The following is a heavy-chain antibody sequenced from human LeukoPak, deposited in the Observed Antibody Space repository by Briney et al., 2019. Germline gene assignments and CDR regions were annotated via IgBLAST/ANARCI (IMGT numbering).Heavy chain of an antibody. CDR2: IIPILGIA. CDR1: GGTFSSYA. CDR3: ARGVVVVPAAILGWFDP. D-gene: IGHD2-2*01. V-gene: IGHV1-69*04. Sequence: SVKVSCKASGGTFSSYAISWVRQAPGQGLEWMGRIIPILGIANYAQKFQGRVTITADKSTSTAYMELSSLRSEDTAVYYCARGVVVVPAAILGWFDPWGQGTLVTVSS. J-gene: IGHJ5*02.